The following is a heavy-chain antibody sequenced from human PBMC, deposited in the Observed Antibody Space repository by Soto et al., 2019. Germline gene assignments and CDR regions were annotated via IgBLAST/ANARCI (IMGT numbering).Heavy chain of an antibody. J-gene: IGHJ4*02. CDR2: IWYDGSNT. CDR1: GFIFSSFG. V-gene: IGHV3-33*01. D-gene: IGHD3-16*01. Sequence: PGGSLRLSCAASGFIFSSFGMHWVRQAPGKGLEWVAHIWYDGSNTYYADSVKGRFTISRDNSRNTLYLQMNSLRAEDTAVYHCVRDRLGSGGQFDVWGQGTPVTVSS. CDR3: VRDRLGSGGQFDV.